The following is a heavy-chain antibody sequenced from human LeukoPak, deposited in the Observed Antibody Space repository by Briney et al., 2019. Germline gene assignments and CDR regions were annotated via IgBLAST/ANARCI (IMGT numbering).Heavy chain of an antibody. CDR1: GFTFSSYD. Sequence: GGSLRLSCAASGFTFSSYDMHWVRQATGKGLEWVSAIGTAGDTYYPGSVKGRFTISRENAKNSLYLQMNSLRAEDTAVYYCARVRYCGGDCYSDYWGQGTLVTVSS. D-gene: IGHD2-21*02. J-gene: IGHJ4*02. CDR2: IGTAGDT. V-gene: IGHV3-13*01. CDR3: ARVRYCGGDCYSDY.